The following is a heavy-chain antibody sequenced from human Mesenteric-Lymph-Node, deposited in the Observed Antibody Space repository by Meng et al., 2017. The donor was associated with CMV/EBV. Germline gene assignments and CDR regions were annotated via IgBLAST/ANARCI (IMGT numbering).Heavy chain of an antibody. CDR3: ARDHDYSNPIYYYYGMDV. V-gene: IGHV1-69*05. D-gene: IGHD4-11*01. CDR1: GGTFSSYA. J-gene: IGHJ6*02. CDR2: IIPIFGTA. Sequence: SVKVSCKASGGTFSSYAISWVRQAPGQGLEWMGGIIPIFGTANYAQKLQGRVTMTTDTSTSTAYMELRSLRSDDTAVYYCARDHDYSNPIYYYYGMDVWGQGTTVTVSS.